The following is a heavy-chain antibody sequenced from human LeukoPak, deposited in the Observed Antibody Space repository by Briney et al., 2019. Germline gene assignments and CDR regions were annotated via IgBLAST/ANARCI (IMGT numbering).Heavy chain of an antibody. D-gene: IGHD5-12*01. Sequence: ASGKVACKASGYTFTSYDINWVRQATGQGLEWMGWMNPNSGNTGYAQKFQGRATMTRNTSISTAYMELSSLRSEDTAVYYCARSSGYDENGIDYWGQGTLVTVSS. CDR3: ARSSGYDENGIDY. CDR1: GYTFTSYD. V-gene: IGHV1-8*01. CDR2: MNPNSGNT. J-gene: IGHJ4*02.